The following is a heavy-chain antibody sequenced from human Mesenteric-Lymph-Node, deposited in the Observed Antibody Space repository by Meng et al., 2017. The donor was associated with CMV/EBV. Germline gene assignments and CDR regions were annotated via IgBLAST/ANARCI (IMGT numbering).Heavy chain of an antibody. CDR2: SYYSGST. CDR3: ARGVTGTVRWFDP. CDR1: GGSISSGSYY. D-gene: IGHD1-20*01. J-gene: IGHJ5*02. Sequence: SETLSLTCTVSGGSISSGSYYWGWIRHPPGKGLEWIGNSYYSGSTYYNPSLKSRITISVDTAKNQFSLKLNSVTAADTAMYYCARGVTGTVRWFDPWGQGTLVTVSS. V-gene: IGHV4-39*01.